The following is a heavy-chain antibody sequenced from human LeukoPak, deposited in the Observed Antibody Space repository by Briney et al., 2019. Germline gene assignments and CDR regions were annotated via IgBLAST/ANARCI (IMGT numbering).Heavy chain of an antibody. Sequence: VASVKVSCKASGYTFTSYGISWVRQAPGQGLEWMGWISDYNGNTNYAQKLQGRVTMTTDTSTSTAYMELRSLRSGDTAVYYCARDLYRDSLPVSWFDPWGQGTLVTVSS. CDR2: ISDYNGNT. V-gene: IGHV1-18*01. J-gene: IGHJ5*02. CDR1: GYTFTSYG. CDR3: ARDLYRDSLPVSWFDP. D-gene: IGHD4-11*01.